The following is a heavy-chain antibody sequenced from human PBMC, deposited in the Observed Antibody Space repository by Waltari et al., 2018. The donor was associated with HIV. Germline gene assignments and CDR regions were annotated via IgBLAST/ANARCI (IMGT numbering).Heavy chain of an antibody. D-gene: IGHD5-12*01. CDR2: IIPIFGTA. CDR3: ACVVATKLHYYYYGMDV. J-gene: IGHJ6*02. V-gene: IGHV1-69*01. Sequence: QVQLVQSGAEVKKPGSSVKVSCKASGGTFSSYAISWVRQAPGQGLEWMGGIIPIFGTANYAQKFQGRVTITADESTSTAYMELSSLRSEDTAVYYCACVVATKLHYYYYGMDVWGQGTTVTVSS. CDR1: GGTFSSYA.